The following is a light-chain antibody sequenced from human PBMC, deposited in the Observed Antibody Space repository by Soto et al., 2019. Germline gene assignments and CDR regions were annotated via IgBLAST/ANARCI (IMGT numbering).Light chain of an antibody. CDR2: EVN. J-gene: IGLJ1*01. CDR1: SSDVGGYKY. CDR3: SSYAGINNLGV. Sequence: QSALTQPPSASGSPGQSVTISCTGTSSDVGGYKYVSWYQQHPGKAPKLMIFEVNKRPSGVPDRFSGSKSGNTASLTVSGLQAEGEADYYCSSYAGINNLGVFGTGTKLTVL. V-gene: IGLV2-8*01.